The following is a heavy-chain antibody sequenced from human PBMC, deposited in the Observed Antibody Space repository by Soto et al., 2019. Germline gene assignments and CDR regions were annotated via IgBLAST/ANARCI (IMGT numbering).Heavy chain of an antibody. CDR3: ARFHDDTGGGAFDI. J-gene: IGHJ3*02. CDR1: GFTFSSYG. D-gene: IGHD3-16*01. V-gene: IGHV3-33*01. CDR2: IWYDGSNK. Sequence: GGSLRLSCAASGFTFSSYGMHWVRQAPGKGLEWVAVIWYDGSNKYYADSVKDRFTISRDNSKNTLYLQMNSLRAEDTAVYYCARFHDDTGGGAFDIWGQGTMVTVSS.